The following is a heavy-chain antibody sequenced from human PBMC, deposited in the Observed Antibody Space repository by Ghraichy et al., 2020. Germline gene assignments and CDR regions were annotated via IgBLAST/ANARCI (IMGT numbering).Heavy chain of an antibody. CDR3: AKYFSYSLDV. Sequence: SVKVSCKASGGTFNTYNIHWVRQAPGQGLEWMGRIVPSLGTVNYAQRFQGRVTITANTSASTVYMDLSSLSAEDTAVYYCAKYFSYSLDVWGQGTTVTVSS. D-gene: IGHD5-18*01. CDR1: GGTFNTYN. CDR2: IVPSLGTV. V-gene: IGHV1-69*08. J-gene: IGHJ6*02.